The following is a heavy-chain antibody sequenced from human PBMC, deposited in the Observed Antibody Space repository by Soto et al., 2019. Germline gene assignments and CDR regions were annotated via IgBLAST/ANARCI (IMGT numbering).Heavy chain of an antibody. V-gene: IGHV3-48*03. CDR1: GFSLSDYE. D-gene: IGHD3-10*01. J-gene: IGHJ6*02. CDR3: ASLWFGVYGMDV. CDR2: ISSGASVS. Sequence: GGSLRLSCAASGFSLSDYEFHWVRQAPGKGLEWVSHISSGASVSYYADSVKGRFTISRDNSKNSLYLQMNSLRAEDTAVYYCASLWFGVYGMDVWGQGTTVTVSS.